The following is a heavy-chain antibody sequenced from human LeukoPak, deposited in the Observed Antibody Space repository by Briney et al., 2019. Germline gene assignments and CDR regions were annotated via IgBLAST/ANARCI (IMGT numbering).Heavy chain of an antibody. CDR1: GFTFSSYW. CDR2: INSDEGST. J-gene: IGHJ4*01. Sequence: GGSLRLSCAASGFTFSSYWMYWVRQAPGKGLVWVSRINSDEGSTSYADSVKGRFTISRDNAKNTLYLQMNSLRAEDTAVYYCARDGAYSTIFYWGQGTLVTVSS. V-gene: IGHV3-74*01. CDR3: ARDGAYSTIFY. D-gene: IGHD3-3*01.